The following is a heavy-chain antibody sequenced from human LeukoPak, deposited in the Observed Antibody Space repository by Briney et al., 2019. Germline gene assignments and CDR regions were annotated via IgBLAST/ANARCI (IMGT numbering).Heavy chain of an antibody. CDR3: ARSENGDYAPSFDY. V-gene: IGHV1-2*02. Sequence: GASVKVSCKASGYTLTGYYMHWARQAPGQGLEWMGWINPNSGGTNYAQKFQGRVTMTRDTSISTAYMELSRLRSDDTAVYYCARSENGDYAPSFDYWGQGTLVTVSS. CDR1: GYTLTGYY. CDR2: INPNSGGT. D-gene: IGHD4-17*01. J-gene: IGHJ4*02.